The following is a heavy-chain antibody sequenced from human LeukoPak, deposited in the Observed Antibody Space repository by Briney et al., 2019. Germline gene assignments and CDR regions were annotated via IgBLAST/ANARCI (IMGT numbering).Heavy chain of an antibody. CDR3: ARGTVTHTYYYYYYMDV. CDR1: GGSISSSSYY. CDR2: INHSGST. J-gene: IGHJ6*03. D-gene: IGHD4-17*01. Sequence: PSETLSLTCTVSGGSISSSSYYWGWIRQPPGKGLEWIGEINHSGSTNYNPSLKSRVTISVDTSKNQFSLKLSSVTAADTAVYYCARGTVTHTYYYYYYMDVWGKGTTVTVSS. V-gene: IGHV4-39*07.